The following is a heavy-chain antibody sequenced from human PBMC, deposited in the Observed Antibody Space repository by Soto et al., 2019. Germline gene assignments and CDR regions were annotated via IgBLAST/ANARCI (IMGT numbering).Heavy chain of an antibody. Sequence: QVQLVQSGAEVTKPGASVKVSCKASGYTFTSYGISWVRQSPGQGLEWMGWISAYNGNTNYAQKLQDRVTMTTDTSTSTAYMELRSLRADDTAVYYCARVIFGVDYFDYWGHGTLDTVSS. V-gene: IGHV1-18*01. CDR1: GYTFTSYG. J-gene: IGHJ4*01. CDR2: ISAYNGNT. D-gene: IGHD3-3*01. CDR3: ARVIFGVDYFDY.